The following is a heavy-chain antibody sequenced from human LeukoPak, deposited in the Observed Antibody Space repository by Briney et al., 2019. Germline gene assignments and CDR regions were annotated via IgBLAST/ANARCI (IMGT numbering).Heavy chain of an antibody. J-gene: IGHJ6*03. CDR2: INPNSGGT. D-gene: IGHD2-2*02. Sequence: ASVKVSCKASGYTFTGYYMHWVRQAPGQGLEWMGWINPNSGGTNYAQKFQGRVTMTRDTSISTAYMELSRLRSDDTAVYYCARVYGADCSSTSCYTNHYYYMDVWGKGTTVTVSS. V-gene: IGHV1-2*02. CDR3: ARVYGADCSSTSCYTNHYYYMDV. CDR1: GYTFTGYY.